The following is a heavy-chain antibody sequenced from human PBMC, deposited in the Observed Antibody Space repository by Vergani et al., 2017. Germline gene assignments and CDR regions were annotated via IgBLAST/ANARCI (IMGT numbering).Heavy chain of an antibody. D-gene: IGHD3-10*01. CDR2: IYYSGST. J-gene: IGHJ4*02. Sequence: QVQLQESGPGLVKPSETLSLTCPVSGGSISSYYWSWIRQPPGKGLEWIGYIYYSGSTNYNPSLKSRVTISVDTSTNPFSLKLISVTAADTAVYYCASAEGSGSYYPVPFDYWGQGTLVTVSS. V-gene: IGHV4-59*01. CDR1: GGSISSYY. CDR3: ASAEGSGSYYPVPFDY.